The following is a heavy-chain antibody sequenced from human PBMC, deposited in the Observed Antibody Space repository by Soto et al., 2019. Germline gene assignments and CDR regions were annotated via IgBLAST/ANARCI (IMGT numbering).Heavy chain of an antibody. CDR1: GYTCTSYY. Sequence: ASVKVSFKASGYTCTSYYMHWMRQPPGQGLEWMGIINPSGGSTSYAQKFQGRVTMTRDTSTSTVYMELSSLRSEDTAVYYCAREVRFLEWFRGMDVWGQGTTVTVSS. CDR3: AREVRFLEWFRGMDV. D-gene: IGHD3-3*01. V-gene: IGHV1-46*01. CDR2: INPSGGST. J-gene: IGHJ6*02.